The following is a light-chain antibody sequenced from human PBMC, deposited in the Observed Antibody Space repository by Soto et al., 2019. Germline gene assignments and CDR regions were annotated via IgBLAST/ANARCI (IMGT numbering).Light chain of an antibody. CDR1: QSVSSN. V-gene: IGKV3-15*01. Sequence: IVMTQSPATLSVSPGERATLSCRASQSVSSNLAWYQRRPGQAPRLLIYAASTRATGIPARFSGSGSGTEFTLTISSLQSEDFAVYYCQQYTNWPPWTFGQGTKVEIK. CDR2: AAS. CDR3: QQYTNWPPWT. J-gene: IGKJ1*01.